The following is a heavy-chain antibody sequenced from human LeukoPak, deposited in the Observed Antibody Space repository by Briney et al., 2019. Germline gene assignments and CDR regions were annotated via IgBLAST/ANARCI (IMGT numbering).Heavy chain of an antibody. CDR2: ISGSGGST. CDR1: GFTFTTYA. J-gene: IGHJ4*02. Sequence: PGGSLRLSCAASGFTFTTYALTGARKPPGKGREGVSAISGSGGSTYYADSVKGRFTISRDNSKNTLYLQMNSLRAEDTAVYYCAKDQGNFYGDYEDYWGQGTLVTVSS. V-gene: IGHV3-23*01. CDR3: AKDQGNFYGDYEDY. D-gene: IGHD4-17*01.